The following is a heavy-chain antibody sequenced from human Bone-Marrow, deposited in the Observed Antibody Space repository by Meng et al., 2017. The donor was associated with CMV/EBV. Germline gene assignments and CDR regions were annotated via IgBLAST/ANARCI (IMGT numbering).Heavy chain of an antibody. CDR3: AKDDYGMDV. V-gene: IGHV3-30*02. J-gene: IGHJ6*02. Sequence: GGSLRLSCTASGFDFNNFDMHWVRQAPGKGLEWVTSIRYDGSNEYYVDSVKGRVTISRDNSKNTVYLEMSSLRPDDTSRYYCAKDDYGMDVWGQGTMVTVSS. CDR2: IRYDGSNE. CDR1: GFDFNNFD.